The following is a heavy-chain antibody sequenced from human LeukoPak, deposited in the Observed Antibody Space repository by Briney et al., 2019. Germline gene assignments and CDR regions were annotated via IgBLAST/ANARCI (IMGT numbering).Heavy chain of an antibody. J-gene: IGHJ3*02. D-gene: IGHD5-12*01. CDR1: GGSISSYY. CDR3: AREPLGWGGYDYASDAFDI. CDR2: IFYSGST. Sequence: PSETLSLTCTVSGGSISSYYWSWIRQPPGKGLEWIGYIFYSGSTNYNPSLKSRVTISVDTSKNQFSLKLRSVTAADTAVYYCAREPLGWGGYDYASDAFDIWGQGTMVTVSS. V-gene: IGHV4-59*12.